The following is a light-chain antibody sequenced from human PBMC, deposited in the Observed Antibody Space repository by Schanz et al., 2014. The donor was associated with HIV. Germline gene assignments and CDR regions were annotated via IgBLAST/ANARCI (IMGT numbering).Light chain of an antibody. CDR3: NSYTRTSTPV. Sequence: SVLIQPASVSGSPGQSITISCTGTSSDIGAYNYVSWYQQHPGKAPKLMIYDVNIRPSGVSNRFSGSKSGNTASLTISGLQAEDEADYYCNSYTRTSTPVFGGGTKLTVL. CDR1: SSDIGAYNY. CDR2: DVN. V-gene: IGLV2-14*03. J-gene: IGLJ2*01.